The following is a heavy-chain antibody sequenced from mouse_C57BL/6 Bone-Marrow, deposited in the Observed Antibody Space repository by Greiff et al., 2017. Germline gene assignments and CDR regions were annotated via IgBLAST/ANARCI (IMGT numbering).Heavy chain of an antibody. J-gene: IGHJ2*01. CDR3: ARCGYAGGGYFDD. V-gene: IGHV1-76*01. CDR2: IYPGSGNT. D-gene: IGHD2-2*01. CDR1: GYTFTDYY. Sequence: QVQLQQSGAELVRPGASVKLSCKASGYTFTDYYINWVKQRPGQGLEWIARIYPGSGNTYYNEKFKGKATLTAEKSSSTAYMQLSSLTSEDSAVYFCARCGYAGGGYFDDWGQGTTLTVSS.